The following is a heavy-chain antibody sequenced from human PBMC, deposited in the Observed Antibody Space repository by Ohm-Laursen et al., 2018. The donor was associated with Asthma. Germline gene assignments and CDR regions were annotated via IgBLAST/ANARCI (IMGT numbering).Heavy chain of an antibody. J-gene: IGHJ4*02. V-gene: IGHV3-30-3*01. CDR2: GGSYYDGGLK. D-gene: IGHD3-3*01. CDR1: GFTFRSYA. CDR3: ARDVMEWYLPAFDF. Sequence: SLRLSCSASGFTFRSYAMHWVRQAPGKGLEWVAVGGSYYDGGLKYYADSVNGRFTVSRDDSKNTLYLQMNSLGPDDTAVYYCARDVMEWYLPAFDFWGQGTLVTVSS.